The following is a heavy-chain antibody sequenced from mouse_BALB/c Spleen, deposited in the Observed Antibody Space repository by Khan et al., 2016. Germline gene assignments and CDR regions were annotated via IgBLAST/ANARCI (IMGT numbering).Heavy chain of an antibody. Sequence: QVQLQESGPGLVAPSQSLSITCTVSGFSLTGYGVNWVRQPPGKGLEWLGMIWGGGSTDYNSALKSRLSISKDNSKSQVFLKMNSLQTDDTARYXCGRDDYGYGPWDFDVWGAGTTVTVSS. CDR2: IWGGGST. D-gene: IGHD1-2*01. V-gene: IGHV2-6-7*01. CDR3: GRDDYGYGPWDFDV. J-gene: IGHJ1*01. CDR1: GFSLTGYG.